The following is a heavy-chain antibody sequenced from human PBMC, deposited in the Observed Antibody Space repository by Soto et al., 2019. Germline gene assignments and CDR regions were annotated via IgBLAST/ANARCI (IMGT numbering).Heavy chain of an antibody. Sequence: GESLKISCKGSGYSFTSYWIGWVRQMPGKGLEWMGIIYPGDSDTRYSPSFQGQVTISADKSISTAYLQWSSLKASDTAMYYCARNQYRSSFKSAYYGMDVWGQGTTVTVSS. CDR2: IYPGDSDT. D-gene: IGHD6-13*01. J-gene: IGHJ6*02. V-gene: IGHV5-51*01. CDR1: GYSFTSYW. CDR3: ARNQYRSSFKSAYYGMDV.